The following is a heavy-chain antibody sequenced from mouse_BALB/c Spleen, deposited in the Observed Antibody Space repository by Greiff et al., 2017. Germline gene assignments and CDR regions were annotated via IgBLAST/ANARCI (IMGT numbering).Heavy chain of an antibody. J-gene: IGHJ3*01. Sequence: VQLKESGPELVKPGASVKMSCKASGYTFTSYVMHWVKQKPGQGLEWIGYINPYNDGTKYNEKFKGKATLTSDKSSSTAYMELSSLTSEDSAVYYCARSPPFYYYGSSSFAYWGQGTLVTVSA. CDR2: INPYNDGT. D-gene: IGHD1-1*01. V-gene: IGHV1-14*01. CDR3: ARSPPFYYYGSSSFAY. CDR1: GYTFTSYV.